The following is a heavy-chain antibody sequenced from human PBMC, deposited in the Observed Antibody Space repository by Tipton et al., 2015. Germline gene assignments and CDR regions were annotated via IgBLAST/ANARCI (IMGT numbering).Heavy chain of an antibody. CDR1: GGSIGNYY. D-gene: IGHD3-10*01. V-gene: IGHV4-4*07. Sequence: GSLRLSCTVSGGSIGNYYWNWIRQPAGKRLEWIGRIYDTGTTNYNPSLKGRVTMSVAASNNEFTLNLRTVTAADTAVYYCARQTGFNWGQGTLVTVSS. CDR2: IYDTGTT. CDR3: ARQTGFN. J-gene: IGHJ4*02.